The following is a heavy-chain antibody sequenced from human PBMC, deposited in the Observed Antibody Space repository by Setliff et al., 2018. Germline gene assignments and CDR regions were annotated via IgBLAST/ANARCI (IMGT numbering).Heavy chain of an antibody. CDR3: VRAVVIRGSKPLDS. CDR1: GFDFKTHW. V-gene: IGHV3-72*01. J-gene: IGHJ4*02. CDR2: TKNKANAGYM. D-gene: IGHD3-10*01. Sequence: GGSLRLSCAASGFDFKTHWMDWARQAPGKGLEWVGRTKNKANAGYMEYAASVKDRFIISRDDSKNSLYLQMYSLKSDDTAVYYCVRAVVIRGSKPLDSWGQGTLVTVSS.